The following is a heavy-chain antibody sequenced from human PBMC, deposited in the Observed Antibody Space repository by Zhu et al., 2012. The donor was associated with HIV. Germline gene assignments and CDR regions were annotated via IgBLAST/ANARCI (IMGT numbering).Heavy chain of an antibody. V-gene: IGHV4-59*11. CDR1: GGSMSSHY. J-gene: IGHJ4*02. CDR2: MYSSGST. D-gene: IGHD1-1*01. Sequence: QVQLQESGPQLMKPSETLSLTCTVSGGSMSSHYWNWVRQPPGKGLQWIGYMYSSGSTKYNFSLKSRVAISLDMSKNQFSLNLSSVTTADTAVYYCARSVKGQLVFDSWGQGALVTVSS. CDR3: ARSVKGQLVFDS.